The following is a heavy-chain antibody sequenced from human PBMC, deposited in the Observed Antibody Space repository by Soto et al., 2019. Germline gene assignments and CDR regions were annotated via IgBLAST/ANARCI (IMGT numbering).Heavy chain of an antibody. Sequence: PSETLSLTCAVSGGSISSSNWWSWVRQPPGKGLEWIGEIYHSGSTNYNPSLKSRVTISVDKSKNQFSLKLSSVTAADTAVYYCARKRYCSSTSCYANWFDPWGQGTLVTVPQ. CDR1: GGSISSSNW. CDR2: IYHSGST. D-gene: IGHD2-2*01. CDR3: ARKRYCSSTSCYANWFDP. V-gene: IGHV4-4*02. J-gene: IGHJ5*02.